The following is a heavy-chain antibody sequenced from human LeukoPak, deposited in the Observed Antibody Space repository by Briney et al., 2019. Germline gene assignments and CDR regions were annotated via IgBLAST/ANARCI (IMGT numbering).Heavy chain of an antibody. CDR2: ISGSGGST. J-gene: IGHJ4*02. V-gene: IGHV3-23*01. Sequence: PGGSLRLSCAASGFTFNNYGMSWVRQAPGKGLEWVSAISGSGGSTYYADSVKGRFTISRDNSKNTLYLQMNSLRAEDTAVYYCAQQLWLGGSFDYWGQGTLVTVSS. CDR3: AQQLWLGGSFDY. D-gene: IGHD5-18*01. CDR1: GFTFNNYG.